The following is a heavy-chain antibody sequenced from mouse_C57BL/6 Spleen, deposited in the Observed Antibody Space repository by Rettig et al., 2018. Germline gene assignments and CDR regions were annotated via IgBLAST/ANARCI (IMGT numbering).Heavy chain of an antibody. D-gene: IGHD1-1*01. V-gene: IGHV14-4*01. CDR2: IDPENGDT. Sequence: LEWIGWIDPENGDTEYASKFQGKATITADTSSNTAYLQLSSLTSDDTTVYYCTTYYYGSAWFAYWGQGTLVTVSA. J-gene: IGHJ3*01. CDR3: TTYYYGSAWFAY.